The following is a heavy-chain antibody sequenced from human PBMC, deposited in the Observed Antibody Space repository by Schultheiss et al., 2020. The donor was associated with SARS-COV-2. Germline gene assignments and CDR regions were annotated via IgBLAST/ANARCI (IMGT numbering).Heavy chain of an antibody. CDR3: ARIRGYCSSTSCYSTVGYYYYMDV. J-gene: IGHJ6*03. CDR2: INHSGST. V-gene: IGHV4-34*01. D-gene: IGHD2-2*01. Sequence: SETLSLTCAVYGGSFSGYYWSWIRQPPGKGLEWIGEINHSGSTNYNPSLKSRVTISVDTSKNQFSLKLSSVTAADTAVYYCARIRGYCSSTSCYSTVGYYYYMDVWGKGTTVTVSS. CDR1: GGSFSGYY.